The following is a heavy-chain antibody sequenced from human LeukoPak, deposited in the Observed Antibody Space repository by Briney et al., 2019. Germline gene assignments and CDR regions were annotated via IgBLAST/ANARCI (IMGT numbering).Heavy chain of an antibody. D-gene: IGHD3-3*01. CDR1: GYTFTSYD. J-gene: IGHJ6*03. CDR3: ARVVRFLEWLPGEDYMDV. CDR2: MNPNSGNT. V-gene: IGHV1-8*02. Sequence: ASVKVSCKASGYTFTSYDINWVRQATGQGLEWMGWMNPNSGNTGYAQKLQGRVTMTTDTSTSTAYMELRSLRSDDTAVYYCARVVRFLEWLPGEDYMDVWGKGTTVTVSS.